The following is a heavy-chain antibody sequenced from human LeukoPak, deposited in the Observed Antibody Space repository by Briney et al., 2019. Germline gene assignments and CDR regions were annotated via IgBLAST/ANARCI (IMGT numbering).Heavy chain of an antibody. CDR3: AREGRSGSYSMGY. D-gene: IGHD3-10*01. CDR1: GFTVSSNY. Sequence: GGSLRLSCAASGFTVSSNYMSWVRQAPGKGLEWVANIKQDGSEKYYVDSVKGRFTISRDNAKNSLYLQMNSLRAEDTAVYYCAREGRSGSYSMGYWGQGTLVTVSS. V-gene: IGHV3-7*03. J-gene: IGHJ4*02. CDR2: IKQDGSEK.